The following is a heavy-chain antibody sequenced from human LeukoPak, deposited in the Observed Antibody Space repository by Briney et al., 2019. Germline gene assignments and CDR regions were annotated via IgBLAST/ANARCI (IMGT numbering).Heavy chain of an antibody. Sequence: PGGSLRLSCTASGFTFGDYAMSWVRQAPGKGLEWVGFIRSKAYGGTTEYAASAKGRFTISRDDSKSIAYLQMNSLKTEDTAVYYCTRAGVPKYYDILTGYYPNFDYWGQGTLVTVSS. CDR2: IRSKAYGGTT. V-gene: IGHV3-49*04. CDR1: GFTFGDYA. D-gene: IGHD3-9*01. CDR3: TRAGVPKYYDILTGYYPNFDY. J-gene: IGHJ4*02.